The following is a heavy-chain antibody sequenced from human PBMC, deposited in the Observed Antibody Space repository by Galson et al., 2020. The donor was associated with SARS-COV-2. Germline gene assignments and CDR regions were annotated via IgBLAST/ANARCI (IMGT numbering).Heavy chain of an antibody. CDR3: TRAYGASPLDV. CDR2: IGTLFDT. CDR1: GITFSNYD. D-gene: IGHD2-21*01. Sequence: GGSLRLSCAASGITFSNYDVHWVRQIAGKGLEWVSSIGTLFDTYYSASVTGRFTISRENAKSSSFLQMNNLSAGDTAVYFCTRAYGASPLDVWGQGTTVVVSS. J-gene: IGHJ6*02. V-gene: IGHV3-13*01.